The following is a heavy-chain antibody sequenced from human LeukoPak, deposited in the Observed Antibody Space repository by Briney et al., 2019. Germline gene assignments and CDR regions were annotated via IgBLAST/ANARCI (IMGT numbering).Heavy chain of an antibody. V-gene: IGHV3-48*01. CDR1: GFTFSSYS. CDR3: ARDRWSSLSSVFRDYGMDV. CDR2: ISSSSSTI. Sequence: PGGSLRLSCVASGFTFSSYSMNWVRQAPGKGLEWVSYISSSSSTIYYADSVKGRFTISRDNAKNSLYLQMNSLRAEDTAVYYCARDRWSSLSSVFRDYGMDVWGQGTTVTVSS. D-gene: IGHD6-6*01. J-gene: IGHJ6*02.